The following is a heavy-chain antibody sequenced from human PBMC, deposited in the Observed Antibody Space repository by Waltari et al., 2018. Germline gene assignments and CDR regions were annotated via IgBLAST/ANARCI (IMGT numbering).Heavy chain of an antibody. CDR1: GFPFETHA. CDR3: AKHQPGVLLADY. V-gene: IGHV3-23*04. J-gene: IGHJ4*02. CDR2: INSGGST. Sequence: EVQLVESGGGLVQPGGSLRLPCAASGFPFETHAFSWLRQPPGKGPEWVSAINSGGSTSYADSVKGRFTISRDNSRNTLYLQMISLRAEDTAIYYCAKHQPGVLLADYWGQGSLVTVSS. D-gene: IGHD7-27*01.